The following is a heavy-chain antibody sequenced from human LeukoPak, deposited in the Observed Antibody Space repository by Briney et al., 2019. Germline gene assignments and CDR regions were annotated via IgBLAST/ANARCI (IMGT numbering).Heavy chain of an antibody. D-gene: IGHD2-2*01. CDR3: ARYCSSTSCAGY. J-gene: IGHJ4*02. CDR2: INHSGST. V-gene: IGHV4-34*01. CDR1: GGSFSGYY. Sequence: PSETLSLTCAVYGGSFSGYYWSWIRQPPGKGLEWIGEINHSGSTNYNPSLKSRVTISVDRSKNQFSLKLTSVTAADTAVYYCARYCSSTSCAGYWGQGTLVTVSS.